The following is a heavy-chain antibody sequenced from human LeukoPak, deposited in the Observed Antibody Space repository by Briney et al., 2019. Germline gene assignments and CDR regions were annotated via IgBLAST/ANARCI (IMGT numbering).Heavy chain of an antibody. D-gene: IGHD6-6*01. V-gene: IGHV4-59*01. CDR1: GGSISSYY. CDR2: IYYSGST. J-gene: IGHJ5*02. Sequence: PSETLSLTCTVSGGSISSYYWSWIRQPPGKGLEWIGYIYYSGSTNYNPSLKSRVTISVDTSKNQFSLKLSSVTAADTAVYYCARLNIKYSSSHWFDPWGQGTLVTVSS. CDR3: ARLNIKYSSSHWFDP.